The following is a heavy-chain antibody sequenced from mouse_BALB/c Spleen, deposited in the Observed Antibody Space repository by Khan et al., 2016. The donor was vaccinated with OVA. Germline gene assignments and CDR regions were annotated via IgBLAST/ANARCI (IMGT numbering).Heavy chain of an antibody. CDR3: ARSQLLFYAMDY. V-gene: IGHV9-1*02. CDR2: INTYTGEP. CDR1: GYTFTNYG. D-gene: IGHD4-1*02. Sequence: QIQLVQSGPELRKPGETVKISCRASGYTFTNYGMNWVKQPPGKGLKWVGWINTYTGEPTYADDFKGRFAFSLEASASTAYLQISDLKHEDMATLFCARSQLLFYAMDYWGQGTSVTVSS. J-gene: IGHJ4*01.